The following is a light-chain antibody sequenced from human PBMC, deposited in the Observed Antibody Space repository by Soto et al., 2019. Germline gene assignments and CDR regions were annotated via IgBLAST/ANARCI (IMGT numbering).Light chain of an antibody. V-gene: IGLV2-8*01. CDR1: SSDVGGYRY. CDR3: RSYAGSNNFV. CDR2: EVN. J-gene: IGLJ1*01. Sequence: QSALTQPPSASGSPGQSVTISCTGTSSDVGGYRYVSWYQQHPGKAPKLMIYEVNKRPSGVPDRFSGSKSGNTASLTVSGLQAEDEADYYCRSYAGSNNFVFGTGTKLTVL.